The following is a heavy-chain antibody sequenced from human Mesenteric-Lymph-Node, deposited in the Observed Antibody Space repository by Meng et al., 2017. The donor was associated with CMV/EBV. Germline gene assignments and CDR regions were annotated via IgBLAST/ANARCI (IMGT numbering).Heavy chain of an antibody. CDR1: RFTFSNYA. Sequence: GGSLRLSCAASRFTFSNYAMHWVRQAPGRGLEWVAVISDDGSTTYYADSVKGRFTISRDNSKNTLDLEMVSLRDEDTAVYYCVRTVAVAGWAYFDDWGPGTLVTVSS. V-gene: IGHV3-30*04. CDR3: VRTVAVAGWAYFDD. J-gene: IGHJ4*02. D-gene: IGHD6-13*01. CDR2: ISDDGSTT.